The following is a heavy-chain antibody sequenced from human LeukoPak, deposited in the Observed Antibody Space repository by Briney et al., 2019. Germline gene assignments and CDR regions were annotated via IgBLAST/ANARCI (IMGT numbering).Heavy chain of an antibody. CDR1: GYSFTNSW. V-gene: IGHV5-51*01. D-gene: IGHD6-19*01. CDR3: ARAIAVSGRYYYYCMGV. Sequence: GESLKISCQGSGYSFTNSWIGWVRQMPGKGLEWMGIIYPGDSDTRYSPSFQGQVTISADKSISTAYLQWSSLKASDTAMYYCARAIAVSGRYYYYCMGVWGKGTTVTVSS. CDR2: IYPGDSDT. J-gene: IGHJ6*03.